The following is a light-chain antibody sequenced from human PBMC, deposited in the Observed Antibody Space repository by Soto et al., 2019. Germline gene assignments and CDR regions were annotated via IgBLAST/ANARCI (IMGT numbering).Light chain of an antibody. CDR2: DTS. Sequence: EIVMTQYPANLSVSPGERATLSCRASQIVSSKLAWYQQKPGQAPRLLIYDTSTRATGIPARFSGSGSGTEFTLTISSLQSEDFAVCYCQQDRTWPPITFAQGARLDI. V-gene: IGKV3-15*01. CDR3: QQDRTWPPIT. J-gene: IGKJ5*01. CDR1: QIVSSK.